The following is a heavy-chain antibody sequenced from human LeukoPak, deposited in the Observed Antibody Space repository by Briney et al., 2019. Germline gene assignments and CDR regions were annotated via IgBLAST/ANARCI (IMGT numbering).Heavy chain of an antibody. V-gene: IGHV3-15*01. D-gene: IGHD2-15*01. CDR1: GLTFNNYA. J-gene: IGHJ4*02. CDR3: TTDLPRKVKLLPLFDY. CDR2: IKSKTDGGTT. Sequence: GGSLRLSCEASGLTFNNYAMHWVRQSSGKGLEWVGRIKSKTDGGTTDYAAPVKGRFTISRDDSKNTLYLQMNSLKTEDTAVYYCTTDLPRKVKLLPLFDYWGQGTLVTVSS.